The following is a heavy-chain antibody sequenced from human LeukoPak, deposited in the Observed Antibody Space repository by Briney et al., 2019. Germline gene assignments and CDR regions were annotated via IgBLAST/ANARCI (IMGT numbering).Heavy chain of an antibody. Sequence: PGGSLRLSCAASGFTLNSYLMSWVPQAPGRGLEWVANIKKDGTAESYLNSVRGRFTDSRDNAKNSLLLQMNSLRGEGTAVYYCARSNPNRNALDLWGQGTMVTISS. CDR2: IKKDGTAE. D-gene: IGHD1-14*01. V-gene: IGHV3-7*01. CDR3: ARSNPNRNALDL. J-gene: IGHJ3*01. CDR1: GFTLNSYL.